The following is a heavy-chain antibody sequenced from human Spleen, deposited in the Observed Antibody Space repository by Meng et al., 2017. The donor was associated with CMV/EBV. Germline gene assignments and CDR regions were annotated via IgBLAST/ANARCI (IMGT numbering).Heavy chain of an antibody. J-gene: IGHJ5*02. CDR3: ARFTVAAANPNWFDP. CDR2: INHSGST. Sequence: VYGGSVSGYYWSWIRQPPGKGLEWIGEINHSGSTNYNPSLKSRVTISVDTSKNQFSLKLSSVTAADTAVYYCARFTVAAANPNWFDPWGQGTLVTVSS. CDR1: GGSVSGYY. D-gene: IGHD2-2*01. V-gene: IGHV4-34*01.